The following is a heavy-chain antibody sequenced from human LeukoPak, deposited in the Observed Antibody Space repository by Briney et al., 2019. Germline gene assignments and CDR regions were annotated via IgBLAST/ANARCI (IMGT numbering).Heavy chain of an antibody. Sequence: GGSLRLSCATSGFTFKTYTMNWVRQAPGKGLEWVSSISSSSSYIYYADSVKGRFTISRDNAKNSLYLQMNSLRAEDTAVYFCARGSGYCTSTSCYVYYYYGMDVWGQGTTVTVSS. CDR2: ISSSSSYI. V-gene: IGHV3-21*01. CDR3: ARGSGYCTSTSCYVYYYYGMDV. D-gene: IGHD2-2*01. J-gene: IGHJ6*02. CDR1: GFTFKTYT.